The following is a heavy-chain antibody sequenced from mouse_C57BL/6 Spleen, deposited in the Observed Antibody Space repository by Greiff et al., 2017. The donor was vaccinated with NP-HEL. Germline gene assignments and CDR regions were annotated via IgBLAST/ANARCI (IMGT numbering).Heavy chain of an antibody. Sequence: EVKLQESGPGMVKPSQSLSLTCTVTGYSITSGYDWHWIRHFPGNKLEWMGYISYSGSTNYNPSLKSRISITHDTSKNHFFLKLNSVTTEDTATYYCAREDDYGAMDYWGQGTSVTVSS. CDR3: AREDDYGAMDY. J-gene: IGHJ4*01. CDR2: ISYSGST. CDR1: GYSITSGYD. V-gene: IGHV3-1*01.